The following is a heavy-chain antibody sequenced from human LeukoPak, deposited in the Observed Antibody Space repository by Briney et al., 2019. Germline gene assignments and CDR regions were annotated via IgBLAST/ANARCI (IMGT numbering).Heavy chain of an antibody. Sequence: GASLQISCKGSGYGFISYSIAWVRQMPGKGREWMGIIYPGDSDTRYSTSFQGQVTISADKSIRTAYLQWSGLKASDTAMYYCARPITYGDYWYFDLWGRGTLVTVSS. CDR2: IYPGDSDT. V-gene: IGHV5-51*01. D-gene: IGHD4-17*01. CDR3: ARPITYGDYWYFDL. J-gene: IGHJ2*01. CDR1: GYGFISYS.